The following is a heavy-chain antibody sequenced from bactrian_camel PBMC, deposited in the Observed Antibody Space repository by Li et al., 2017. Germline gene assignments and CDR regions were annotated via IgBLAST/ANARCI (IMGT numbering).Heavy chain of an antibody. CDR1: RTTQQTDC. Sequence: QVQLVESGGGQVEAGRSLRLSCAISRTTQQTDCVAWFRQAPGKEREGVAMIDSLDRTTYADSVKGRFTISQDKSNNTLTLQMSSLKTEDTAVYYCAAGGAWWGKRTYAFDYDYDYRGQGTQVTVS. CDR3: AAGGAWWGKRTYAFDYDYDY. J-gene: IGHJ4*01. D-gene: IGHD5*01. CDR2: IDSLDRT. V-gene: IGHV3S53*01.